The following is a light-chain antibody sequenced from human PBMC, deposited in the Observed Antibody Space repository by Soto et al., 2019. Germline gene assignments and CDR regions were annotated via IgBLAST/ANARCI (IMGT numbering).Light chain of an antibody. V-gene: IGKV1-33*01. CDR2: DAS. J-gene: IGKJ4*01. CDR1: QDISNY. Sequence: DIQMTQSPSSLSASVGDRVTITCQASQDISNYLNWYQQKPGKAPKLLIYDASNLKTGVPSRFSGSGSGTDFTFTISSLQPEDIATYYCQQYDYLPPTFGGGTKVDIK. CDR3: QQYDYLPPT.